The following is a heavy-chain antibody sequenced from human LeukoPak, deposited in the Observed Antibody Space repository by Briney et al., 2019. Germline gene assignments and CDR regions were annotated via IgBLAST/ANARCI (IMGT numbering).Heavy chain of an antibody. D-gene: IGHD3-9*01. J-gene: IGHJ3*02. CDR2: IHSRGSTT. CDR1: GFTFSDYY. V-gene: IGHV3-11*01. CDR3: ARDPYYDILTGYLILAAFDI. Sequence: GGSLRLSCAASGFTFSDYYMSWIRQAPGKGLEWISYIHSRGSTTYYADSVKGRFTISRDNAKNSLFLQMNSLRVEDTAVYYCARDPYYDILTGYLILAAFDIWGQGTMVTVSS.